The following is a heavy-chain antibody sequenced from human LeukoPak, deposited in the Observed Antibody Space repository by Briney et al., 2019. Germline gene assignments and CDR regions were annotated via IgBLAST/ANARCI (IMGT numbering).Heavy chain of an antibody. CDR3: ARYCSSTGCYSDY. CDR1: GYTFTGYY. CDR2: INPISGGT. J-gene: IGHJ4*02. D-gene: IGHD2-2*01. V-gene: IGHV1-2*06. Sequence: ASVKVSCKASGYTFTGYYMHWVRQAPGQGLEYMGRINPISGGTVYAQKFQGRVTMTRDTSITTAYMELTRLRSDDTAVYYCARYCSSTGCYSDYWGQGTLVTVSS.